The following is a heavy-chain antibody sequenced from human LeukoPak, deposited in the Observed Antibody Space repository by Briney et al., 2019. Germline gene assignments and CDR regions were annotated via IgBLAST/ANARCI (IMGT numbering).Heavy chain of an antibody. V-gene: IGHV3-9*01. Sequence: GGSLRLSCAASGFTFDDYAMHWVRQAPGKGLEWVSGISWNSGSIGYADSVKGRVTISRDNAKNTLYLQMNSLGAEDTAVYYCARSNGFGMDVWGQGTTVTVSS. J-gene: IGHJ6*02. CDR1: GFTFDDYA. D-gene: IGHD3-16*01. CDR3: ARSNGFGMDV. CDR2: ISWNSGSI.